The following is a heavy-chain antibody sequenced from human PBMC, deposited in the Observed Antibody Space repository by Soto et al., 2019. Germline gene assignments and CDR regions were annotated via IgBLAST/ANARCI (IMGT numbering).Heavy chain of an antibody. CDR3: AKDQRGFNRPADY. CDR2: ISGSGGGT. D-gene: IGHD1-1*01. Sequence: GSLRLCWAAAGLSFANYAMNWVRQAPGEGLEWVSSISGSGGGTSYADSVKGRFIVSRDNSENTLYLQMNSLRAEDTAIYYCAKDQRGFNRPADYWGQGILVTVSS. V-gene: IGHV3-23*01. CDR1: GLSFANYA. J-gene: IGHJ4*02.